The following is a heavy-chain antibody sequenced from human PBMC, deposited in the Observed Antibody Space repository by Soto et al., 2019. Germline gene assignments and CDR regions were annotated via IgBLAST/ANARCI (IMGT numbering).Heavy chain of an antibody. D-gene: IGHD2-2*01. Sequence: GESLKISCKGSGYSFTSYWIGWVRQMPGKGLEWMGIIYPGDSDTRYSPSFQGQVTISADKSISTAYLQWSSLKASDTATYYCARHRCSSTSCYFSYYYMDVWGKGTTVTVSS. CDR1: GYSFTSYW. V-gene: IGHV5-51*01. CDR3: ARHRCSSTSCYFSYYYMDV. CDR2: IYPGDSDT. J-gene: IGHJ6*03.